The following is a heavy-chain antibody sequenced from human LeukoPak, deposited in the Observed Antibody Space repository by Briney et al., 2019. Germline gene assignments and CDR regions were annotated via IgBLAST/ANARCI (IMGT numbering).Heavy chain of an antibody. J-gene: IGHJ4*02. CDR1: GFAFSTYS. D-gene: IGHD3-9*01. Sequence: GGSLRLSCAASGFAFSTYSMNWVRQAPGKGLQWVSYISSRSITIQYADSVKGRFTISRDNAKNSLYLLMNSLRTEDTAVYYCARVGPNHDFLTGSLDYWGQGSLVTVSS. CDR3: ARVGPNHDFLTGSLDY. CDR2: ISSRSITI. V-gene: IGHV3-48*01.